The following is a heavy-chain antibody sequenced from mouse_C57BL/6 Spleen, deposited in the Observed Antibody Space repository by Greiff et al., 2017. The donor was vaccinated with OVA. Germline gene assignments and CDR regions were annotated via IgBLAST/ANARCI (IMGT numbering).Heavy chain of an antibody. D-gene: IGHD1-1*01. Sequence: QVQLQQSGAELVRPGASVTLSCKASGYTFTDYEMHWVKQTPVHGLEWIGAIDPETGGTAYNQTFKGKAILTADKSSSTAYMELRSLTSEDSAVYYCTRRDYYGSSYWYCDVWGTGTTVTVSS. J-gene: IGHJ1*03. CDR2: IDPETGGT. V-gene: IGHV1-15*01. CDR1: GYTFTDYE. CDR3: TRRDYYGSSYWYCDV.